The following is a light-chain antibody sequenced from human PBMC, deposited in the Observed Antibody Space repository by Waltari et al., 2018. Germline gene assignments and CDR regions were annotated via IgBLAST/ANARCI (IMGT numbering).Light chain of an antibody. Sequence: QSALTQPASVSGSPGQSITISCTGTSSDVGNYKRVSWYQQHPGKAPKPRIYAVSKRPSGVSCRFSGSKSGDMASLTISGLQPEDEAEYFCSSYAGSRKGVFGGGTKVTVL. CDR3: SSYAGSRKGV. V-gene: IGLV2-23*02. CDR1: SSDVGNYKR. J-gene: IGLJ2*01. CDR2: AVS.